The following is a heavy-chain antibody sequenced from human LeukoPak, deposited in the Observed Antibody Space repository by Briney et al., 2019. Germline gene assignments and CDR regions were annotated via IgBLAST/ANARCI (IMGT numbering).Heavy chain of an antibody. V-gene: IGHV4-61*02. D-gene: IGHD3-9*01. Sequence: SETLSLTCTVSGGSISSDSYYWSWIRQPAGKGLEWIGRIYTSGSTNYNPSLKSRVTISVDTSKNQFSLKLSSVTAADTAAYYCARGYYDILTGYPPTGYYYMDVWGKGTTATISS. J-gene: IGHJ6*03. CDR2: IYTSGST. CDR3: ARGYYDILTGYPPTGYYYMDV. CDR1: GGSISSDSYY.